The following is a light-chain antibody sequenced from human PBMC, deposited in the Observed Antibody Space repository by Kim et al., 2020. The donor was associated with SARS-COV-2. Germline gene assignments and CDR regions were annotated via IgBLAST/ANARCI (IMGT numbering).Light chain of an antibody. J-gene: IGKJ4*01. CDR1: HSVGNNY. CDR3: HQYAYSPLT. V-gene: IGKV3-20*01. CDR2: NAA. Sequence: ELVLTQSPGTLSLSPGEGATLSCRASHSVGNNYLAWYQHIPGQAPRLLIYNAASRATGIPDRFRGSGSGTDFTLTINRLEPDDFAVYYCHQYAYSPLTFGGGTKVDIK.